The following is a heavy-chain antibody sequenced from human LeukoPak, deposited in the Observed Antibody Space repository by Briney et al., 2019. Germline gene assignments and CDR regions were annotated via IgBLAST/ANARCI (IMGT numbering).Heavy chain of an antibody. CDR1: GIAFSKDW. V-gene: IGHV3-15*01. D-gene: IGHD3-22*01. CDR2: IKSKADGGTT. J-gene: IGHJ3*02. Sequence: GGSLRLSCAASGIAFSKDWMNWVRQAPGKGLEWVGRIKSKADGGTTDYAAPVKGRFTISRDDSKNTLYLQMDSLKTEDTAVYYCTNFNDRDAFDIWGRGTMVTVSS. CDR3: TNFNDRDAFDI.